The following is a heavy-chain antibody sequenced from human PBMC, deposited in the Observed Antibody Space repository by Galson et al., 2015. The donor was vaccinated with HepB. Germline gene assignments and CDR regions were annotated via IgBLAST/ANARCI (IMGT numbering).Heavy chain of an antibody. Sequence: SLRLSCAASGFTFSNYAMSWVRQAPGKGLEWVSAISGNGGSTYYADSVEGRFTISRDNSKNTLYLQMSSLRAEDRAVYYCAKDHGYHYYPGGYFQHWGQGTLVTVSS. J-gene: IGHJ1*01. V-gene: IGHV3-23*01. D-gene: IGHD5-24*01. CDR2: ISGNGGST. CDR3: AKDHGYHYYPGGYFQH. CDR1: GFTFSNYA.